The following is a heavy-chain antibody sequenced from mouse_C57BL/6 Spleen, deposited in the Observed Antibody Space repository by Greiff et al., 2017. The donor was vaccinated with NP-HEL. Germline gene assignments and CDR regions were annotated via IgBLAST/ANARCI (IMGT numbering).Heavy chain of an antibody. CDR2: IGPGSGST. CDR1: GYTFTDYY. J-gene: IGHJ2*01. CDR3: ARTPDSSGLDY. Sequence: VQLQQSGAELVKPGASVKISCKASGYTFTDYYINWVKQRPGQGLEWIGKIGPGSGSTYYNEKFKGKATLTADKSSSTAYLQLSSLTSEDSAVYCCARTPDSSGLDYWGQGTTLTVSS. D-gene: IGHD3-2*02. V-gene: IGHV1-77*01.